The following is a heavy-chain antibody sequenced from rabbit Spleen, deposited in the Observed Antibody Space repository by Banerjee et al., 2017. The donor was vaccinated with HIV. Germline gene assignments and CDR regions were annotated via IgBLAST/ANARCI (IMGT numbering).Heavy chain of an antibody. Sequence: EQLVESGGGLVQPTGSLTLTCKASGFSLFSYWMCWVRQAPGKGLDLIGCIYAGDGSTDYANWVNGRFTISKTSSTVDLKMTSLTAADTATYFCARDAGTSFSTYGMDLWGPGTLVTVS. CDR1: GFSLFSYW. D-gene: IGHD8-1*01. J-gene: IGHJ6*01. CDR2: IYAGDGST. CDR3: ARDAGTSFSTYGMDL. V-gene: IGHV1S21*01.